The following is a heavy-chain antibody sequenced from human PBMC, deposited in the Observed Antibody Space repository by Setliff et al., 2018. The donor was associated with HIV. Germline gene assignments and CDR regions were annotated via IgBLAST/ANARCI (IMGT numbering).Heavy chain of an antibody. CDR1: GYTLTGYY. CDR2: INPTSGDT. J-gene: IGHJ4*02. CDR3: AREGISGSYFDY. V-gene: IGHV1-2*06. D-gene: IGHD1-26*01. Sequence: ASVKVSCKASGYTLTGYYMNWVRQALGQGLEWMGRINPTSGDTNYAQKFQGRVTMTRDTSISTAYMELSRLKSDDAAVYYCAREGISGSYFDYWGQGTLVTVSS.